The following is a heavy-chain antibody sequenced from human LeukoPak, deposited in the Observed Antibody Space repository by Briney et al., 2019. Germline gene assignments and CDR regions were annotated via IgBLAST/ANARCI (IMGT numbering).Heavy chain of an antibody. CDR3: ARGDSSGWTNTDY. CDR1: GFTFSNYA. D-gene: IGHD6-19*01. CDR2: IWYDGSNK. V-gene: IGHV3-33*01. J-gene: IGHJ4*02. Sequence: GGSLRLSCAASGFTFSNYAMHWVRQAPGKGLEWVAIIWYDGSNKYYADSMKGRFAISRDNSKNTLYLQMNSLRAEDTAVYYCARGDSSGWTNTDYWGQGTLVTVSS.